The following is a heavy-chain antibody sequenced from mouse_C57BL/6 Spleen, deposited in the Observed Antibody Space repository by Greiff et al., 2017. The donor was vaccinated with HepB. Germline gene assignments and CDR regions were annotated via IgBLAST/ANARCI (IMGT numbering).Heavy chain of an antibody. CDR2: ISGGGGNT. Sequence: EVQLVESGGGLVKPGGSLKLSCAASGFTFSSYTMSWVRQTPEKRLEWVATISGGGGNTYYPDSVKGRFTISRDNAKNTLYLQMSSLRSEDTALYYCARQNYYGSSSWYFDVWGTGTTVTVSS. V-gene: IGHV5-9*01. CDR1: GFTFSSYT. J-gene: IGHJ1*03. CDR3: ARQNYYGSSSWYFDV. D-gene: IGHD1-1*01.